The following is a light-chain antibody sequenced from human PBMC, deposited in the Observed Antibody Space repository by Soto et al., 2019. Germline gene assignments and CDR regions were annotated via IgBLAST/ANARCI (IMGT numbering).Light chain of an antibody. CDR1: SSDVGNYNL. Sequence: QSALTQPASVCGSPGQSITISCTGTSSDVGNYNLVSWYQQHPGKAPKLMIYDVSKRPSGVSNRFSGSKSGNTASLTISGLQADDEADYYCCSCAGDSYAFGTGTKLTVL. CDR3: CSCAGDSYA. J-gene: IGLJ1*01. CDR2: DVS. V-gene: IGLV2-23*02.